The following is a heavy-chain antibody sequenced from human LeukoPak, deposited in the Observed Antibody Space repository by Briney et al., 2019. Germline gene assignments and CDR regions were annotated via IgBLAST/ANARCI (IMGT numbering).Heavy chain of an antibody. CDR2: IYWNDDK. Sequence: ESGPTLVKPTQTLTLTCTFSGFSLSSSGVAVGWIRQPPGKALEWLALIYWNDDKRYSPSLKSRLTITKDTSKNQVVLTMTNMDPVDTAAYYCARGQWFGISFYFDYWGQGTLVTVSS. CDR1: GFSLSSSGVA. D-gene: IGHD3-10*01. J-gene: IGHJ4*02. V-gene: IGHV2-5*01. CDR3: ARGQWFGISFYFDY.